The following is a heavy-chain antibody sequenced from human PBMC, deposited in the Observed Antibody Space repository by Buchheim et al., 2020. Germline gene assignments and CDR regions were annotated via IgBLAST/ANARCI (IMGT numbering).Heavy chain of an antibody. Sequence: QLVESGGGFAQPGGSLRLSCAASGFTFSNYWMSWVRQAPGRSLEWVANIKSDGSDKYYADSVKGRFTISRDQAKNSVSLQMNSLRVEDTAVYYCARDPPSEWAFWGQGT. CDR1: GFTFSNYW. CDR2: IKSDGSDK. D-gene: IGHD2-8*01. V-gene: IGHV3-7*01. J-gene: IGHJ4*02. CDR3: ARDPPSEWAF.